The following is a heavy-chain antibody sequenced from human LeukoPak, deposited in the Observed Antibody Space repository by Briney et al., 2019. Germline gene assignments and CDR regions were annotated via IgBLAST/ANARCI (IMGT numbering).Heavy chain of an antibody. V-gene: IGHV4-61*02. D-gene: IGHD3-10*01. CDR2: IYTSGST. J-gene: IGHJ5*02. Sequence: PSETLSLTCTVSGGSISSGSYSWSWIRQPAGKGLEWIGRIYTSGSTNYNPSLKSRVTISVDTSKNQFSLKLSSVTAADTAVYYCARDYYGSGSPGWFDPWGQGTLVTVSS. CDR1: GGSISSGSYS. CDR3: ARDYYGSGSPGWFDP.